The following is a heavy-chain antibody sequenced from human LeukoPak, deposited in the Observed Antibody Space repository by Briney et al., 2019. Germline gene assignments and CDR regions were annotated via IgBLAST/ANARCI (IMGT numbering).Heavy chain of an antibody. J-gene: IGHJ3*02. CDR3: ARLWRYAFDI. V-gene: IGHV4-38-2*01. CDR2: IYRSGST. D-gene: IGHD1-1*01. CDR1: GYSISSGYY. Sequence: SETLSLTCSVSGYSISSGYYWCLIRQPPGKGLECVGSIYRSGSTYYNPSLKRRVTISVDTSKTQFSLKLSSVTAADTVVYYCARLWRYAFDIWGQGRMVTVS.